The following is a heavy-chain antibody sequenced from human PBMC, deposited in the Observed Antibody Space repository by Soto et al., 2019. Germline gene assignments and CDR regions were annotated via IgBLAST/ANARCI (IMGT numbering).Heavy chain of an antibody. Sequence: PGGSLRLSCAASGFTFDDYAMHWVRQAPGKGLEWVSGISWNSGSIGYADSVKGRFTISRDNAKNSLYLQMNSLRAEDTALYYCAKKLHYGSGSYAFDYWGQGTLVTVSS. CDR2: ISWNSGSI. CDR1: GFTFDDYA. D-gene: IGHD3-10*01. J-gene: IGHJ4*02. V-gene: IGHV3-9*01. CDR3: AKKLHYGSGSYAFDY.